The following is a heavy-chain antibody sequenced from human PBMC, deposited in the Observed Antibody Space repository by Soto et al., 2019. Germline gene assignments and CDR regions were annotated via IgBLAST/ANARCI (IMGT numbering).Heavy chain of an antibody. V-gene: IGHV3-73*02. Sequence: EVQLVESGGGLVQPGGSLKLSCAASGFTFSGSAMHWVRQASGKGLEWVGRIRSKANSYATAYAASVKGRFTISRDDSKNTAYLQMNSLKTEDTAVYYCTRYPYDYGADRHTKDAFDIWGQGTMVTVSS. CDR3: TRYPYDYGADRHTKDAFDI. J-gene: IGHJ3*02. CDR1: GFTFSGSA. CDR2: IRSKANSYAT. D-gene: IGHD4-17*01.